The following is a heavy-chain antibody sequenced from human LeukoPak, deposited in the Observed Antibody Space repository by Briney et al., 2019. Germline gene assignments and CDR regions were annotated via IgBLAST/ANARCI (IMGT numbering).Heavy chain of an antibody. D-gene: IGHD6-19*01. CDR3: AKIPYSSGWVQNWFDP. J-gene: IGHJ5*02. CDR1: GFTFSSYA. V-gene: IGHV3-23*01. Sequence: GGSLRLSCAASGFTFSSYAMSWVRQAPGKGLEWVSSIRGTDGRTFYADSVRGRFTISRDNSRTTLFLQMNSLRAEDTAISYCAKIPYSSGWVQNWFDPSGQGTLVTVSS. CDR2: IRGTDGRT.